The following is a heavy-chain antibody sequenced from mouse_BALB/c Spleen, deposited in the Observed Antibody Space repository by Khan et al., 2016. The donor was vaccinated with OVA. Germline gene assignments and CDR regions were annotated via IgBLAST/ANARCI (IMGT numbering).Heavy chain of an antibody. J-gene: IGHJ1*01. D-gene: IGHD2-14*01. CDR3: VKSGAYYRYDGYFDV. V-gene: IGHV1-4*01. Sequence: QIQLVQSGAELARPGASVKMSCKASGYTFTSYTMHWVKQRPGQGLEWIGYINPSNGYTNYNQRFKDKATLTADISSSTAYMKLSSLTSEDSAVYYCVKSGAYYRYDGYFDVWGAGTTVTVSS. CDR2: INPSNGYT. CDR1: GYTFTSYT.